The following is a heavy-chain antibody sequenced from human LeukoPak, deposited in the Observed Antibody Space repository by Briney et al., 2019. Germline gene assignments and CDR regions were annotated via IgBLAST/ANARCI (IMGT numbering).Heavy chain of an antibody. V-gene: IGHV3-11*01. D-gene: IGHD2/OR15-2a*01. CDR1: GFTFSDYY. J-gene: IGHJ3*02. Sequence: GGSLRLSCAASGFTFSDYYMSWIRQAPGKGLVWVSYISSSGSTIYYADSVKGRFTISRDNAKNSLYLQMNSLRAEDTAVYYCARAEEGHSPRIGGFDIWGQGTMVTVSS. CDR2: ISSSGSTI. CDR3: ARAEEGHSPRIGGFDI.